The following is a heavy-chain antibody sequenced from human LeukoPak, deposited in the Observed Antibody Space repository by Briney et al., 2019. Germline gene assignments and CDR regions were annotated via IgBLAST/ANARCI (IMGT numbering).Heavy chain of an antibody. CDR2: IRYDGSNK. D-gene: IGHD3-9*01. Sequence: PGGSLRLSCAASGFTFSSYGMHWVRQAPGKGLEWVAFIRYDGSNKYYADSVKGRFTISRDNSKNTLYLQMNSLRAEDTAVYYCARGGLRYFPFDYWGQGTLVTVSS. CDR1: GFTFSSYG. CDR3: ARGGLRYFPFDY. V-gene: IGHV3-30*02. J-gene: IGHJ4*02.